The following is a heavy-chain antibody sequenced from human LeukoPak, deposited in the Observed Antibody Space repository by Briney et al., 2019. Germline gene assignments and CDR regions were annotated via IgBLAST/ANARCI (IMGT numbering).Heavy chain of an antibody. Sequence: PSETLSLTCTVSGGSISSYYWSWIRQPPGKGLEWIGYIYYSGSTNYNPSLKSRVTISVDTSKNQFSLKLSSLTAADRAVYYCARGTGGYYYYYGMDVWGQGTTVTVSS. CDR2: IYYSGST. D-gene: IGHD2-8*02. CDR3: ARGTGGYYYYYGMDV. V-gene: IGHV4-59*01. J-gene: IGHJ6*02. CDR1: GGSISSYY.